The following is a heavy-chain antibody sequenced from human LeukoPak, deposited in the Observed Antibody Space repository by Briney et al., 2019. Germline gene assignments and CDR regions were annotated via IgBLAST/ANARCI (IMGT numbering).Heavy chain of an antibody. V-gene: IGHV3-30*04. Sequence: GGSLRLSCAASGFTFSSYAMHWVRQGPGKGLKWVAFISSDGRTEYNADAVKGRFTISRDNSKNTLYLQMNSLTADDTAVYYCARGWGSGAWLIDSWGQGTLVSVSS. CDR1: GFTFSSYA. J-gene: IGHJ4*02. CDR2: ISSDGRTE. D-gene: IGHD3-16*01. CDR3: ARGWGSGAWLIDS.